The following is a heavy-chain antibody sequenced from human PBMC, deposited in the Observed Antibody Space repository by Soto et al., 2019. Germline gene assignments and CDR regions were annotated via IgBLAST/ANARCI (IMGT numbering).Heavy chain of an antibody. CDR1: GYTFTSYG. J-gene: IGHJ4*02. CDR2: ISAYNGNT. V-gene: IGHV1-18*01. Sequence: ASVKGSCKAAGYTFTSYGISWVRQAPGQGREWMGWISAYNGNTNYAQKLQGRVTMTTDTSTSTAYMELRSLRSDDTAVYYCVKDGAYSGRYYFDYWGQGTLVTVSS. D-gene: IGHD1-26*01. CDR3: VKDGAYSGRYYFDY.